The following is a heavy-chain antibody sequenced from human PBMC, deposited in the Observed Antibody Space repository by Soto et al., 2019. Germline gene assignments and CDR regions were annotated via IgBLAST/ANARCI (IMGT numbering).Heavy chain of an antibody. J-gene: IGHJ6*02. CDR2: ISAYNGNT. D-gene: IGHD6-13*01. Sequence: ASVKGSCKASGYSFTSYGISWVRQAPGQGLEWMGWISAYNGNTNYAQKLQGRVTMTTDTSTSTAHMELRSLRSDDTAVYYCARDFAGKSVGHYYYGMDVWGQGTTVTVPS. CDR1: GYSFTSYG. CDR3: ARDFAGKSVGHYYYGMDV. V-gene: IGHV1-18*04.